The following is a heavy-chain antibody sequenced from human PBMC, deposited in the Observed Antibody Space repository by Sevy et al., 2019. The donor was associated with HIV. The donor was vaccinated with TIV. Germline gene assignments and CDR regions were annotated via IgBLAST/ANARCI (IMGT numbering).Heavy chain of an antibody. CDR2: INEDGSRG. Sequence: GGSLRLSCVASEFTFNNYWMDWVRQAPGKGLEWVAHINEDGSRGYFVDSVKGRFTISRDNAENLLFLQMNSLRVDDSAVYYCAKNRGYFSYDIWGQGTLVTVSS. CDR1: EFTFNNYW. CDR3: AKNRGYFSYDI. J-gene: IGHJ3*02. D-gene: IGHD3-22*01. V-gene: IGHV3-7*01.